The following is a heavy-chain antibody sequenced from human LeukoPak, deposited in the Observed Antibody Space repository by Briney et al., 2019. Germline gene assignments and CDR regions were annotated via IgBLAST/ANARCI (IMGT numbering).Heavy chain of an antibody. CDR1: GYSFRNYW. CDR3: ARDVGGAGSY. J-gene: IGHJ4*02. V-gene: IGHV3-74*01. D-gene: IGHD3-10*01. CDR2: IDNDGRTT. Sequence: GGSLRLSCAASGYSFRNYWMHWVRQAPGKGPVWVSRIDNDGRTTDYAVSVKGQFTISRDNVQNTLYLQMDSLRAEDTAVYYCARDVGGAGSYWGQGTLVTVS.